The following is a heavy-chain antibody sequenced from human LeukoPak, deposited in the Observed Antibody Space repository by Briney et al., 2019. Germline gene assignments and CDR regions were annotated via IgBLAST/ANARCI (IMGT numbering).Heavy chain of an antibody. Sequence: GGSLRLSCAASGNYWMHWVRQAPGKGLVWVSHINSDGSWTSYADSVKGRFIISRDNSKNTLYLQMNSLRAEDTAVYYCAKGGDGYNYYFDYWGQETLVTVSS. D-gene: IGHD5-24*01. V-gene: IGHV3-74*01. CDR1: GNYW. CDR2: INSDGSWT. J-gene: IGHJ4*02. CDR3: AKGGDGYNYYFDY.